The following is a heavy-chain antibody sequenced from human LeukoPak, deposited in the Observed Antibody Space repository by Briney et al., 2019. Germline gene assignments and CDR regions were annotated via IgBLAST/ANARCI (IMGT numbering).Heavy chain of an antibody. CDR2: IKRDGSEK. D-gene: IGHD1-26*01. J-gene: IGHJ4*02. V-gene: IGHV3-7*01. CDR3: ARDGGSGGDY. CDR1: GFTFSSYW. Sequence: GGSLRLSCAASGFTFSSYWMSWVRQAPGRGLEWVANIKRDGSEKYYVDSVKGRFTISGDNTKNSVYLQMNSLRAEDAAVYYCARDGGSGGDYWGQGTLVTVSS.